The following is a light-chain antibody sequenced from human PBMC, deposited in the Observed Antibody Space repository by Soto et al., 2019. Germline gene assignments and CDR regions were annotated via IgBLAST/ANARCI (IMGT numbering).Light chain of an antibody. V-gene: IGLV2-14*01. J-gene: IGLJ1*01. CDR1: SSDVGTYNY. CDR2: EVN. CDR3: ASYTSISTFV. Sequence: QSALTQPASVSGSPGQSITISCTGTSSDVGTYNYVSWYQQHPVKAPKLMIYEVNNRPSGVSNRFSGSKSGNTASLTISGLQAEDEADYYCASYTSISTFVFGTGTKVTV.